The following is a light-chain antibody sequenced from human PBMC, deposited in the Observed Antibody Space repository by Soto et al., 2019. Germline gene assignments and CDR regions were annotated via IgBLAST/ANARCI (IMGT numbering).Light chain of an antibody. J-gene: IGLJ1*01. CDR2: EVS. CDR1: SSDVGRYNY. V-gene: IGLV2-14*01. Sequence: QSVLTQPASVSGSPGQSITISCTGSSSDVGRYNYVSWYQQHPGKAPKLMIYEVSYRPSGVSNRFSGSKSGDTASLTISGLQAEDEADYYCTSYTTSSTPYVFGTGTKVTVL. CDR3: TSYTTSSTPYV.